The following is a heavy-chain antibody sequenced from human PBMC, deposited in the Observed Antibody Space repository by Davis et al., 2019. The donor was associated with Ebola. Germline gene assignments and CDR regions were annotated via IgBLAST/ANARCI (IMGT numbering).Heavy chain of an antibody. Sequence: GESLKISCAASGFTFSSYSMNWVRQAPGKGLEWVSSISSSSSYTNYADSVKGRFTISRDNAKNSLYLQMNSLRAEDTAVYYCARVGSKNCSSTSCYTYYYYGMDVWGQGTTVTVSS. V-gene: IGHV3-21*01. CDR3: ARVGSKNCSSTSCYTYYYYGMDV. J-gene: IGHJ6*02. CDR2: ISSSSSYT. CDR1: GFTFSSYS. D-gene: IGHD2-2*02.